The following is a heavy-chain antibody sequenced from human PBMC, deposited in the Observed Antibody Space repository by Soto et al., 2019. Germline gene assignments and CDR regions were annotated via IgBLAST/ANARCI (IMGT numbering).Heavy chain of an antibody. V-gene: IGHV3-21*01. CDR3: ARHVLLWFGELLFSRAGGHFDY. CDR2: ISSSSSYI. Sequence: EVQLVESGGGLVKPGGSLRLSCAASGFTFSSYSMNWVRQAPGKGLEWVSSISSSSSYIYYGDSVKGRFTISRDNDKNSLYLQMNSLRAEDTAVYYCARHVLLWFGELLFSRAGGHFDYWGQGTLVTVSS. J-gene: IGHJ4*02. D-gene: IGHD3-10*01. CDR1: GFTFSSYS.